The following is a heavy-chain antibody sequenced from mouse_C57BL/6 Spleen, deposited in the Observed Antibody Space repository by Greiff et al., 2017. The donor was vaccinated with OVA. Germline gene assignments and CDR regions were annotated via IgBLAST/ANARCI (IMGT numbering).Heavy chain of an antibody. CDR2: ISDGGSYT. CDR1: GFTFSSYA. J-gene: IGHJ4*01. CDR3: ARDQLGGYYYAMDY. V-gene: IGHV5-4*01. Sequence: DVKLVESGGGLVKPGGSLKLSCAASGFTFSSYAMSWVRQTPEKRLEWVATISDGGSYTSYPDNVTGRFTISRDNAKNNLYLQMSHLKSEDTAMYYCARDQLGGYYYAMDYWGQGTSVTVSS. D-gene: IGHD4-1*02.